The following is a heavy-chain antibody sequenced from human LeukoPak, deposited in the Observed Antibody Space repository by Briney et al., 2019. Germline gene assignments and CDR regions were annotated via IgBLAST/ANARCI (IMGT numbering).Heavy chain of an antibody. J-gene: IGHJ4*02. CDR3: ARDAGYCTGGSCWYFDH. D-gene: IGHD2-15*01. Sequence: ASVKVSCKASGYTFTDYYMHWVRQAPGQGLEWMGWINLNSGGTNFVQRFQGRVTMTRDTSISTAYMDVSRLISDDTAVYYCARDAGYCTGGSCWYFDHWGQGTLVTVSP. V-gene: IGHV1-2*02. CDR1: GYTFTDYY. CDR2: INLNSGGT.